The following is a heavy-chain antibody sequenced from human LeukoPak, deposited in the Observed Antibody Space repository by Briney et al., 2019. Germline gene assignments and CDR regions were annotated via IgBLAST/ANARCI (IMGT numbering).Heavy chain of an antibody. CDR2: IYYSGST. Sequence: SETLSLTRTVSGGSISSYYWSWIRQPPGKGLEWIGYIYYSGSTNYNPSLKSRVTISVDTSKNQFSLKLSSVTAADTAVYYCARGRWVSGPYYFDYWGQGTLVTVSS. V-gene: IGHV4-59*01. J-gene: IGHJ4*02. D-gene: IGHD6-13*01. CDR3: ARGRWVSGPYYFDY. CDR1: GGSISSYY.